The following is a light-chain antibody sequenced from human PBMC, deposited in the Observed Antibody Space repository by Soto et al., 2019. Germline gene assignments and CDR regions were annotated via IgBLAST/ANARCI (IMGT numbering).Light chain of an antibody. J-gene: IGKJ5*01. V-gene: IGKV3-11*01. CDR3: QQRAKWRIT. Sequence: VVTQSAGTLSLSPGERATLSCRASQSVSTYLAWYQQKPGQAPRLLIYDAFNRATGVPARFRGSGSGTDFTLTISCLEPEDFSVYYCQQRAKWRITFGQRRRLEIK. CDR1: QSVSTY. CDR2: DAF.